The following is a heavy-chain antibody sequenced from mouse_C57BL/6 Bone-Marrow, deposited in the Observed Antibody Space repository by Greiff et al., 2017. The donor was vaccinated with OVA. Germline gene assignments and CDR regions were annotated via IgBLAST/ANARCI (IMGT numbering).Heavy chain of an antibody. Sequence: EVQVVESGPGLVKPSQSLSLTCSVTGYSITSGYYWNWIRQFPGNKLEWMGYISYDGSNNYNPSLKNRISITRDTSKNQFFLKLNSVTTEDTATYYCARDGAYYSNYPFAYWGQGTLVTVSA. CDR1: GYSITSGYY. D-gene: IGHD2-5*01. CDR2: ISYDGSN. J-gene: IGHJ3*01. V-gene: IGHV3-6*01. CDR3: ARDGAYYSNYPFAY.